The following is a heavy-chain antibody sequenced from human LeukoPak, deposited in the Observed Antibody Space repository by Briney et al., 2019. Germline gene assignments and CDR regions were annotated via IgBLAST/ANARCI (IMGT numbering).Heavy chain of an antibody. CDR3: AKGTDSSGWSGDWFDP. J-gene: IGHJ5*02. CDR1: GFTFSSYS. D-gene: IGHD6-19*01. CDR2: ISSSSSTI. Sequence: PGGSLRLSCAASGFTFSSYSMNWVRQAPGKGLEWVSYISSSSSTIYYAGSVKGRFTISRDNSKNTLYLQMNSLRAEGTAVYYCAKGTDSSGWSGDWFDPWGQGTLVTVSS. V-gene: IGHV3-48*01.